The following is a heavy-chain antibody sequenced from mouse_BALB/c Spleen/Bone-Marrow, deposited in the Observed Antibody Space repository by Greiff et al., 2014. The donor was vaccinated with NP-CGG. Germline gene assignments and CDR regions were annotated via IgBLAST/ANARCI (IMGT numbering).Heavy chain of an antibody. Sequence: SGAGLMKPGASVKISCKATGYTFSNYWIDWVKRRPGHGLEWIGEILPGSGTANYNEKFKGKATFTADTSSNTAYMQLSSLTSEDSALYYCARASVVPYYFDFWGQGTTLTVSS. CDR3: ARASVVPYYFDF. CDR1: GYTFSNYW. D-gene: IGHD1-1*01. CDR2: ILPGSGTA. J-gene: IGHJ2*01. V-gene: IGHV1-9*01.